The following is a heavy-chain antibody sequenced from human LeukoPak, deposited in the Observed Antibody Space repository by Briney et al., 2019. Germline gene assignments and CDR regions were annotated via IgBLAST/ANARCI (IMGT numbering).Heavy chain of an antibody. D-gene: IGHD5-18*01. Sequence: PGGSLRLSCAASGFTFSSSWMHWVRQAPGKGLVWVSRISGDGSVTTYADSVQGRFTISRDNAKNTLSLQMNRLGAEDTAVYYCARGVPDNSYLSFWGQGTLVTVSS. CDR3: ARGVPDNSYLSF. CDR2: ISGDGSVT. V-gene: IGHV3-74*01. CDR1: GFTFSSSW. J-gene: IGHJ4*02.